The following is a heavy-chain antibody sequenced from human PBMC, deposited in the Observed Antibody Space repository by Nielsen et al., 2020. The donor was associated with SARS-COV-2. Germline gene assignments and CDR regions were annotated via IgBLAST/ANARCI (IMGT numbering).Heavy chain of an antibody. J-gene: IGHJ1*01. CDR1: GFTFRNAW. CDR3: TTGGITMVRGVMQY. V-gene: IGHV3-15*01. D-gene: IGHD3-10*01. CDR2: IKAKTDGETT. Sequence: GGSLRLSCVASGFTFRNAWMTWVRQAPGKGLEWVGRIKAKTDGETTVYAAPVQGRFTISRDDSEMTLYLQMNSLKTEDTAVYYCTTGGITMVRGVMQYWGQGTLVTVSP.